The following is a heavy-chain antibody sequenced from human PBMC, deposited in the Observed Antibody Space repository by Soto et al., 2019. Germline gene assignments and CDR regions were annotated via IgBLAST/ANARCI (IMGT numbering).Heavy chain of an antibody. CDR3: ARDLYSTSWYVRAFDM. Sequence: SVKVSCKASGVTFSSYAISWVRQAPGQGLEWMGGIIPIFGTANYAQKFQGRVTITADESTSTAYMEMSSLRSEDTAVYYCARDLYSTSWYVRAFDMWGQGTMVTVSS. D-gene: IGHD6-13*01. CDR1: GVTFSSYA. CDR2: IIPIFGTA. J-gene: IGHJ3*02. V-gene: IGHV1-69*13.